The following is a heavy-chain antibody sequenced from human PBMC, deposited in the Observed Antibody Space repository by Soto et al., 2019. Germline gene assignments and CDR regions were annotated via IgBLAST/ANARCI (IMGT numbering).Heavy chain of an antibody. CDR3: ARTLCSSAFDI. CDR2: INPNSGGT. V-gene: IGHV1-2*02. CDR1: GYNFTGYY. D-gene: IGHD2-2*01. J-gene: IGHJ3*02. Sequence: ASVKVSCKASGYNFTGYYMHWVRQAPGQGLEWMGWINPNSGGTNYAQKFQGRVTMTRDTSISTDYMELSRMRTDDTAVYYSARTLCSSAFDIWGQGTMVTVSS.